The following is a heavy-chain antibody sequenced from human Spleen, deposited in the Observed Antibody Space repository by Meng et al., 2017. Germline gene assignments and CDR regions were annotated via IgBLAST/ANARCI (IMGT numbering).Heavy chain of an antibody. V-gene: IGHV4-34*01. J-gene: IGHJ4*02. D-gene: IGHD5-12*01. CDR2: INHSGST. Sequence: QLQLQQWGAGLLKPSETLSPPRAVYGWSVSGYYGSLIRQPPGKGLEWIGEINHSGSTNYNPSLKSRVTISVDTSKNQFSLKLSSVTAADTAVYYCAGRVATIPTDEYYFDYWGQGTLVTVSS. CDR1: GWSVSGYY. CDR3: AGRVATIPTDEYYFDY.